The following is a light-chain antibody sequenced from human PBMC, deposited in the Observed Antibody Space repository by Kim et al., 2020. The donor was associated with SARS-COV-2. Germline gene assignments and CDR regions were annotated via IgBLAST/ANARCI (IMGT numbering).Light chain of an antibody. CDR1: QSVSSSY. J-gene: IGKJ5*01. CDR3: QQYGSPPIT. V-gene: IGKV3-20*01. CDR2: GAS. Sequence: PGERATPPCLARQSVSSSYLPWYQQTPAQPPRLLIYGASSRATGIPDRFSGCGSGTDFTLTISRLEPEDFSVYYCQQYGSPPITFGPGTRLGIQ.